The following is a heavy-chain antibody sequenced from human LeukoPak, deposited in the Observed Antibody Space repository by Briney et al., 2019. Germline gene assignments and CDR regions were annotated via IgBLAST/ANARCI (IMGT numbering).Heavy chain of an antibody. CDR3: ARFHSGPSGWYVLWYFGL. D-gene: IGHD6-19*01. CDR1: GGSVSSYY. CDR2: IYSSENT. J-gene: IGHJ2*01. Sequence: PSETLSLTCTVSGGSVSSYYWSWIRQPPGKGLEWIGYIYSSENTKYNSSLESRVTMSVDTSKNQFFLKLSSVTAADTAVYYCARFHSGPSGWYVLWYFGLWGRGTLVTVSS. V-gene: IGHV4-4*09.